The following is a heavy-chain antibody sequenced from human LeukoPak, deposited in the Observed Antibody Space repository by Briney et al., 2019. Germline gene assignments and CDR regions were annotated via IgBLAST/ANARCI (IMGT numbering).Heavy chain of an antibody. Sequence: PGRSLRLSCAASGFTFDDYAMHWVRQVPGKGLEWVSGISWNSGSIVYADSVKGRFTISRDNAKNSLYLQMNSLRAEDTALYYCAKALGSGWYVPIDCWGQGALVTVSS. CDR2: ISWNSGSI. D-gene: IGHD6-19*01. V-gene: IGHV3-9*01. J-gene: IGHJ4*02. CDR1: GFTFDDYA. CDR3: AKALGSGWYVPIDC.